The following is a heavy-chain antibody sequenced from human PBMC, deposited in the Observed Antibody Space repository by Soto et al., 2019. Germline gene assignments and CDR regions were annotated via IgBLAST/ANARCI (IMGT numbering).Heavy chain of an antibody. J-gene: IGHJ4*02. CDR1: GFTFXSYA. D-gene: IGHD4-17*01. Sequence: QVQLVESGGGVVQPGRSLRLSCAASGFTFXSYAMHWVRQAPGEGLEWVALISYDGNNKDYAESVKGRFTISRDNSKNTLYVQMNSLTTEDTAVYYCARGTTTVTTKYYFDYWGQGTLVTVSS. CDR2: ISYDGNNK. V-gene: IGHV3-30-3*01. CDR3: ARGTTTVTTKYYFDY.